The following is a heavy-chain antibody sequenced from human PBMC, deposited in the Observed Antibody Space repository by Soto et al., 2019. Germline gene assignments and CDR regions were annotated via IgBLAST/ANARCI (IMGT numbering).Heavy chain of an antibody. D-gene: IGHD5-18*01. V-gene: IGHV4-34*01. CDR3: ASHDTALEIDY. J-gene: IGHJ4*02. CDR1: GGSFIGYY. Sequence: SETLSLTCAVYGGSFIGYYWSWIRQPPGKGLEWIGEINHSGSTNYNPSLKSRVTISVDTSKNQFSLKLSSVTAADTAVYYCASHDTALEIDYWGQGTLVTVSS. CDR2: INHSGST.